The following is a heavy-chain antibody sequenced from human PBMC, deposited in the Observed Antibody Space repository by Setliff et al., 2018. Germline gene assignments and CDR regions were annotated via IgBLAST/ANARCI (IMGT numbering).Heavy chain of an antibody. Sequence: GGSLRLSCAASGFTFDDYAMHWVRQAPGKGLEWVSGISWNSGSIGYADSVKGRFTISRDNAKNSLYLQMNSLRAEDMALYYCVRLGTVAAGDWGQGTLVTVSS. J-gene: IGHJ4*02. D-gene: IGHD6-19*01. CDR2: ISWNSGSI. CDR3: VRLGTVAAGD. V-gene: IGHV3-9*03. CDR1: GFTFDDYA.